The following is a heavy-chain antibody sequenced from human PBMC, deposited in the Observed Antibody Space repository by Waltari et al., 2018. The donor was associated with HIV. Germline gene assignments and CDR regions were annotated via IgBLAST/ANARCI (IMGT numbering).Heavy chain of an antibody. J-gene: IGHJ6*02. Sequence: EMQLVESGGGLVQPGRSLRLSCAASGFNFAHYDMYWVRQAPGKGLEWVSGISWNSDIIGYADSVKGRFTISRDNAKNSLYLQMNSLGAEDTALYYCAKDAASIHYYGMDVWGQGTTVTVS. CDR3: AKDAASIHYYGMDV. CDR2: ISWNSDII. CDR1: GFNFAHYD. V-gene: IGHV3-9*01. D-gene: IGHD2-2*01.